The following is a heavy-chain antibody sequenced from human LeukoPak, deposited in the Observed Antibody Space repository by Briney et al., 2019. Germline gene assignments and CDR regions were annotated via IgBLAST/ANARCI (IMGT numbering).Heavy chain of an antibody. CDR1: GFTFSSYD. V-gene: IGHV3-13*01. CDR3: AKAAGIAAVSAFDY. Sequence: GGSLRLSCAASGFTFSSYDMHWVRQATGKGLEWVSAIGTAGDTYYPGSVKGRFTISRDNSKNTLYLQMNSLRAEDTAVYYCAKAAGIAAVSAFDYWGQGTLVTVSS. D-gene: IGHD6-13*01. CDR2: IGTAGDT. J-gene: IGHJ4*02.